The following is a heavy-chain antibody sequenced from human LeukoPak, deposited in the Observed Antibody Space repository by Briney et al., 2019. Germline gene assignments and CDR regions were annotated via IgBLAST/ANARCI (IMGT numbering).Heavy chain of an antibody. CDR1: GYTFTSYD. CDR2: INPNSGGT. V-gene: IGHV1-2*02. CDR3: ARMEGVAATGTNWFDP. Sequence: ASVKVSCKASGYTFTSYDINWVRQATGQGLEWMGWINPNSGGTNYAQKFQGRVTMTRDTSISTAYMELSRLRSDDTAVYYCARMEGVAATGTNWFDPWGQGTLVTVSS. J-gene: IGHJ5*02. D-gene: IGHD2-15*01.